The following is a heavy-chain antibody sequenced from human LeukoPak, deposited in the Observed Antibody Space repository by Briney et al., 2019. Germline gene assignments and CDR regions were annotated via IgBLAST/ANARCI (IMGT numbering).Heavy chain of an antibody. Sequence: ASVKVSCKAAGYTFTSYAMHWVRQAPGQRLEWMGWINAGNGNTKYSQKFQGRVTITRDTSASTAYMELSSLRSEDTAVYYCARAHHRFPPDYWGQGTLVTVSS. CDR2: INAGNGNT. CDR1: GYTFTSYA. J-gene: IGHJ4*02. V-gene: IGHV1-3*01. CDR3: ARAHHRFPPDY. D-gene: IGHD1-14*01.